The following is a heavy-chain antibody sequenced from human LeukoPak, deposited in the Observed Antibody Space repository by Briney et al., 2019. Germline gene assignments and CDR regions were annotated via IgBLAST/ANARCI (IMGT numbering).Heavy chain of an antibody. J-gene: IGHJ3*02. CDR3: ARAYYYDSSDAFDI. D-gene: IGHD3-22*01. V-gene: IGHV4-31*03. CDR1: GGSISSGGYY. Sequence: SETLSLTCTVSGGSISSGGYYWSWIRQHPGKGLEWIGYIYYSGSTYYNPTLKSRVTISVDTSKNQFSLKLSFVTAADTAVYYCARAYYYDSSDAFDIWGQGTMVTVSS. CDR2: IYYSGST.